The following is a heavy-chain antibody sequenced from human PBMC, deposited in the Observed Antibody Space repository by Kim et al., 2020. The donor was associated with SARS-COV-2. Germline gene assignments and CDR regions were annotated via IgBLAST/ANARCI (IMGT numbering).Heavy chain of an antibody. Sequence: ASVKVSCKASGYTFTSYYMHWVRQAPGQGLEWMGIINPSGGSTSYAQKFQGRVTMTRDTSTSTVYMELSSLRSEDTAVYYCARGGGDCGGDCPGDVFQHWGQGTLVTVSS. CDR3: ARGGGDCGGDCPGDVFQH. CDR2: INPSGGST. V-gene: IGHV1-46*01. J-gene: IGHJ1*01. D-gene: IGHD2-21*02. CDR1: GYTFTSYY.